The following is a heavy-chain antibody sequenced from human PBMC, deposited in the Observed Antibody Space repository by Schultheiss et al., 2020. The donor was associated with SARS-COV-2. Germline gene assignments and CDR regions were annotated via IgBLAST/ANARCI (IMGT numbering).Heavy chain of an antibody. D-gene: IGHD6-13*01. V-gene: IGHV4-59*12. CDR1: GGSISSYY. Sequence: GSLRLSCTVSGGSISSYYWSWIRQPAGKGLEWIGYIYYSGSTNYNPSLKSRVTISVDTSKNQFSLKLSSVTAADTAVYYCARDGIAAAGTGFDYWGQGTLVTVSS. CDR2: IYYSGST. J-gene: IGHJ4*02. CDR3: ARDGIAAAGTGFDY.